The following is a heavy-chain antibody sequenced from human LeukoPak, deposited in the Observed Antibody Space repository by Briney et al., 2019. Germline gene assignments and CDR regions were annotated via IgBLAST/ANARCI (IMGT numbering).Heavy chain of an antibody. D-gene: IGHD6-13*01. CDR3: ARDQLAEDWFDT. V-gene: IGHV1-18*01. CDR1: GYTFTSYG. CDR2: ISAYNGNT. Sequence: ASVKVSCKASGYTFTSYGISWVRQAPGQGLEWMGWISAYNGNTNYAQKLQGRVTMTTDTSTSIAYMELRSLRSDDTAVYYCARDQLAEDWFDTWGQGTLVTVSS. J-gene: IGHJ5*02.